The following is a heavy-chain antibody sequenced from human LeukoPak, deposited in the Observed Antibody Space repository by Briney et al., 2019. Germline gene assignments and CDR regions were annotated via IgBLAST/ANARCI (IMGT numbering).Heavy chain of an antibody. CDR2: IYPGDSDT. D-gene: IGHD1-26*01. CDR3: ARRGGSFQGDYNFDH. J-gene: IGHJ4*02. V-gene: IGHV5-51*01. Sequence: ASVKVSCKGSGYSFTNYWIAWVRQMPGKGLEWMGIIYPGDSDTRYSPPFQGQVTISADKSISTAYLQWSSLKASDTAMYYCARRGGSFQGDYNFDHWGQGTLVTVSS. CDR1: GYSFTNYW.